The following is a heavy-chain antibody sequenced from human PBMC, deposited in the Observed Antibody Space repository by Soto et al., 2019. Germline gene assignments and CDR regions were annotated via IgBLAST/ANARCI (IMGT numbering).Heavy chain of an antibody. J-gene: IGHJ4*02. CDR1: AGSISTYH. Sequence: SETLSLTCSVAAGSISTYHWSWIRQPAGKGLEWIGHIYYTGSTDYNPSLKSRVTMSVDTSKNQFSLKVSSVTAADTDVYYCARDCSAGACYPASFDYWGQGTLVTVSS. D-gene: IGHD2-15*01. V-gene: IGHV4-4*07. CDR2: IYYTGST. CDR3: ARDCSAGACYPASFDY.